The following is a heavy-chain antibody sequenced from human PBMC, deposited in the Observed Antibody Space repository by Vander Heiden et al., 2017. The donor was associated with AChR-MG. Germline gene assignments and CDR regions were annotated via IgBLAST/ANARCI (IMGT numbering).Heavy chain of an antibody. CDR3: AKDARSGAGGYFQH. J-gene: IGHJ1*01. V-gene: IGHV3-9*01. CDR2: ISWNSGSI. Sequence: EVQLVESGGGLVQPGRSLRLSCAASGFTFDDYAMHWVRQAPGKGLEWVSGISWNSGSIGYADSVKGRFTISRDNAKNSLYLQMNSLRAEDTALYYCAKDARSGAGGYFQHWGQGTLVTVSS. D-gene: IGHD3-10*01. CDR1: GFTFDDYA.